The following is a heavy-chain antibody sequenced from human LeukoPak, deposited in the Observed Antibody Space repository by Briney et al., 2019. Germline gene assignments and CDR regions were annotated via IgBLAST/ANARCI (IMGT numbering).Heavy chain of an antibody. CDR2: ISSGSTT. CDR3: ALGSASYDAFDV. Sequence: GGSLRLSCAASGFTFSSYSMNWVRQAPGKGLEWVSYISSGSTTYYADSVKGRFTISRDNAKNSLFLQMNSLRAEDTAIYYCALGSASYDAFDVWGQGTMVTVSS. V-gene: IGHV3-48*04. J-gene: IGHJ3*01. D-gene: IGHD6-19*01. CDR1: GFTFSSYS.